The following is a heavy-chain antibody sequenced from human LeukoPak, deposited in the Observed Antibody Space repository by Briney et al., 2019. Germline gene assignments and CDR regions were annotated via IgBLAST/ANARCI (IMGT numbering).Heavy chain of an antibody. V-gene: IGHV4-59*01. D-gene: IGHD5/OR15-5a*01. Sequence: SETLSLTCTVSGGSFIPYYWTWIRQPPGKGLEWIGYIYYSGSTIYNPSLRSRVTMSVDTPKTQFSLNLRSVTAADTAVYYCARGYFYDNSVDVCGTGTTVTVSS. CDR2: IYYSGST. CDR1: GGSFIPYY. CDR3: ARGYFYDNSVDV. J-gene: IGHJ6*04.